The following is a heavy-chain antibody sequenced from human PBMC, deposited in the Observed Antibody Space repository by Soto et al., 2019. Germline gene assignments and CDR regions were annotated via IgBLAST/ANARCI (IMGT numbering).Heavy chain of an antibody. CDR1: GFTFSSYS. CDR2: ISSSSSYI. CDR3: ASRSPGGTDYYYGMDV. Sequence: VGSLRLSCAASGFTFSSYSMNWVRQAPGKGLEWVSSISSSSSYIYYAGSVKGRFTISRDNAKNSLYLQMNSLRAEDTAVYYCASRSPGGTDYYYGMDVWGQGTTVTVSS. D-gene: IGHD1-26*01. V-gene: IGHV3-21*01. J-gene: IGHJ6*02.